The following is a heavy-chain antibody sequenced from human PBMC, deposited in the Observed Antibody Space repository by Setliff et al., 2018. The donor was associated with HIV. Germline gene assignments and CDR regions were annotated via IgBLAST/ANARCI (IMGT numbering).Heavy chain of an antibody. J-gene: IGHJ6*03. CDR3: VRQAFYYASGTYSHFYMDV. CDR1: GYSISSGYY. CDR2: IDDSGMT. D-gene: IGHD3-10*01. V-gene: IGHV4-38-2*01. Sequence: SETLSLTCAVSGYSISSGYYWGWIRQPPGKGLEWIGSIDDSGMTYYSPSLRSRVTSSVDPSKIQFSLKLSSVAAADTAVYYCVRQAFYYASGTYSHFYMDVWGKGIAVTVSS.